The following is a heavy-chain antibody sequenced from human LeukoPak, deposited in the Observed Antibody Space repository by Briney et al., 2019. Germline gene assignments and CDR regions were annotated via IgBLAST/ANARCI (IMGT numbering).Heavy chain of an antibody. CDR3: ARGDCSATNCYYFDY. Sequence: GGSLRLSCTASGFTFSSHEMNWVRQAPGKGLEWISYISSTITTTYYADSVKGRFTISRDNAKNSLHLQMSNLRAEDTAVYYCARGDCSATNCYYFDYWGQGTLVTVSS. D-gene: IGHD2-2*01. J-gene: IGHJ4*02. CDR1: GFTFSSHE. V-gene: IGHV3-48*03. CDR2: ISSTITTT.